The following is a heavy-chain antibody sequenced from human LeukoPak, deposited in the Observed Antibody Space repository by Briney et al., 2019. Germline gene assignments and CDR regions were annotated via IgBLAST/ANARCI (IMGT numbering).Heavy chain of an antibody. V-gene: IGHV1-2*02. J-gene: IGHJ4*02. D-gene: IGHD1-26*01. Sequence: ASVTVSCKASVYTFTVYYMHWVRQAPGQGLEWMGWINPNSGGTNYAQKFQGRVTMTRDTSISTAYMELSRLRSDDTAVYYCAVESSGSYYGFDYWGQGTLVTVSS. CDR3: AVESSGSYYGFDY. CDR1: VYTFTVYY. CDR2: INPNSGGT.